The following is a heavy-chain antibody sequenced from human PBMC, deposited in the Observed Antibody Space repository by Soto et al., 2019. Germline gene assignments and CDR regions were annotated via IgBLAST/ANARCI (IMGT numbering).Heavy chain of an antibody. CDR3: ASNHILTAPDAFDI. CDR2: ISSSSSYT. Sequence: LRLSCAASGFTFSDYYMSWIRQAPGKGLEWVSYISSSSSYTNYADSVKGRFTISRDNAKNSLYLQMNSLRAEDTAVYYCASNHILTAPDAFDIWGQGTMVTVSS. J-gene: IGHJ3*02. V-gene: IGHV3-11*06. D-gene: IGHD3-9*01. CDR1: GFTFSDYY.